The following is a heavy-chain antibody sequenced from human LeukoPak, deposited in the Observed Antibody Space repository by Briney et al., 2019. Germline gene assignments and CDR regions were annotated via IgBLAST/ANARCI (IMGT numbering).Heavy chain of an antibody. CDR2: MNPNSGNT. Sequence: ASVKVSCKASGYTFTSYDINWVRQATGQGLEWMGWMNPNSGNTGYAQKFQGRVTMTRNTSISIAYMELSSLRPEDTAVYYCARGGGVFGCSSTSCYGAFVDYWGQGTLVTVSS. V-gene: IGHV1-8*01. CDR1: GYTFTSYD. J-gene: IGHJ4*02. D-gene: IGHD2-2*01. CDR3: ARGGGVFGCSSTSCYGAFVDY.